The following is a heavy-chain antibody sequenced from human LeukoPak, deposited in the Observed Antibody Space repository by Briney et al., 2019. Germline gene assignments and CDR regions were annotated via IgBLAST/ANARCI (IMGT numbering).Heavy chain of an antibody. V-gene: IGHV4-4*07. J-gene: IGHJ6*02. CDR1: GGSISSYY. D-gene: IGHD6-19*01. Sequence: PSETLSLTCTVSGGSISSYYWSWIRQPAGKGLEWIGRIYTSGSTNYNPSLKGRVTMSVDTSKNQFSLKLSSVTAADTAVYYCARDSYIAVAGTKYYYGMDVWGQGTTVTVSS. CDR2: IYTSGST. CDR3: ARDSYIAVAGTKYYYGMDV.